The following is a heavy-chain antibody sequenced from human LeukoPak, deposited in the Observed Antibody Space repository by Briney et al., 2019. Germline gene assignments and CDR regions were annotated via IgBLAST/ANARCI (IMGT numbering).Heavy chain of an antibody. D-gene: IGHD3-22*01. J-gene: IGHJ4*02. CDR2: IYYSGST. CDR1: GGSISSYY. Sequence: SETLSLTCTVSGGSISSYYWSWIRQPPGKGLEWIGYIYYSGSTNYNPSLKSRVTISVDTSKNQFSLKLSSVTAADTAVYYCARASPQLTYYYDSSGLGFDYWGQGTLVTVSS. CDR3: ARASPQLTYYYDSSGLGFDY. V-gene: IGHV4-59*01.